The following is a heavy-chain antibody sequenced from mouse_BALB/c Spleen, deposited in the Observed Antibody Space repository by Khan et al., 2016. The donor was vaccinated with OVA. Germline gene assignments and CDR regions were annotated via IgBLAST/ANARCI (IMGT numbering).Heavy chain of an antibody. CDR2: IYTGSANI. Sequence: QVQLQQSGAELARPGASVNLSCTASGYTFTDYYINWMRQRTGQGLEWIGEIYTGSANIYYNEKFKGKATLTADKSTSTVYMQLSSLTSEDSAVDFCAREWAAWFPYWGQGTLVTVSA. CDR3: AREWAAWFPY. CDR1: GYTFTDYY. V-gene: IGHV1-77*01. J-gene: IGHJ3*01.